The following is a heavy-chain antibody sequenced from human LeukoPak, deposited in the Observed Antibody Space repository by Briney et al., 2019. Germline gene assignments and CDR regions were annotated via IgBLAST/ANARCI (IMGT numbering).Heavy chain of an antibody. CDR3: ASSDCSGGSCYVNDAFDI. J-gene: IGHJ3*02. V-gene: IGHV1-69*02. D-gene: IGHD2-15*01. CDR1: GGTFSSYT. Sequence: SVKVSCKASGGTFSSYTISWVLQAPGQGLEWMGRIIPILGIANYAQKFQGRVTITADKSTSTAYMELSSLRSEDTAVYYCASSDCSGGSCYVNDAFDIWGQGTMVTVSS. CDR2: IIPILGIA.